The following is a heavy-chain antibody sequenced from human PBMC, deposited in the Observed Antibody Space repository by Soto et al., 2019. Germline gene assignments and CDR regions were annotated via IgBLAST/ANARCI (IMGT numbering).Heavy chain of an antibody. J-gene: IGHJ6*02. CDR3: AAAGYYNYCLDV. V-gene: IGHV4-59*01. D-gene: IGHD6-13*01. Sequence: SETLSLTGDLGGRSISNKYWRWIRQPPGKGLEWIGYIYYSGSTNYNTSLKSRVTISVATSKNQFSLKLSSVTAADAAVYYSAAAGYYNYCLDVWGQGTTVTVSS. CDR1: GRSISNKY. CDR2: IYYSGST.